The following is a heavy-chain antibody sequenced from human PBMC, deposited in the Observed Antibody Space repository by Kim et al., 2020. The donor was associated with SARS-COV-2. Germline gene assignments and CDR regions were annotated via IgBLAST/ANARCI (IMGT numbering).Heavy chain of an antibody. Sequence: ASVKVSCNASGYTFTSYYMHWVRQAPGQGLEWMGIINPSGGSTSYAQKFQGRVTMTRDTSTSTVYMELSSLRSEDTAVYYCARVGYGDYGGVWGQGTLVTVSS. CDR3: ARVGYGDYGGV. J-gene: IGHJ4*02. V-gene: IGHV1-46*01. D-gene: IGHD4-17*01. CDR1: GYTFTSYY. CDR2: INPSGGST.